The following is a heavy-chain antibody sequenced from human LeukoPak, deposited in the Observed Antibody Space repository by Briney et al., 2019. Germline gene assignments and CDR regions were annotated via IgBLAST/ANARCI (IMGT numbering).Heavy chain of an antibody. CDR2: INHSGST. D-gene: IGHD3-10*01. Sequence: PSETLSLTCAVYGESFSGHYWTWIRQPPGRGLEWIGEINHSGSTTSNPSLNNRVTISVDTSKNQFSLKRTSVTAADTAVYYCARPRYGSGSLDSWGQGTLVTVSS. J-gene: IGHJ4*02. CDR3: ARPRYGSGSLDS. CDR1: GESFSGHY. V-gene: IGHV4-34*01.